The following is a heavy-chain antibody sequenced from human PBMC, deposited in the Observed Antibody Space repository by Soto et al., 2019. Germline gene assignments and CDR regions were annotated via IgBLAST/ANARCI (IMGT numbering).Heavy chain of an antibody. V-gene: IGHV3-30-3*01. CDR3: ARDQAIVVVTAIGS. CDR2: ISYDGNNK. CDR1: GFTFFSYA. D-gene: IGHD2-21*02. J-gene: IGHJ4*02. Sequence: QVQLVESGGGVVQPGRSLRLSCAASGFTFFSYAMHWVRQAPGKGLEWVALISYDGNNKYYADSVKGRFTISRDNSKNTLFLQMNSLRTEDTAVYFCARDQAIVVVTAIGSWGQGSLVAVST.